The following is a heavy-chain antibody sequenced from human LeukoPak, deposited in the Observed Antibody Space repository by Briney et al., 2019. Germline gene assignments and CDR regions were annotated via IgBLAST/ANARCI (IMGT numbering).Heavy chain of an antibody. CDR2: IYYSGST. V-gene: IGHV4-30-4*08. D-gene: IGHD3-16*01. CDR3: ARDLALWGYYYGMDV. Sequence: TSETLSLTCTVSGGSISSGDYYWSWIRQPPGKGLEWIGYIYYSGSTYYNPSLKSRVTISVDTSKNQFSLKLSSVTAADTAVYYRARDLALWGYYYGMDVWGQGTTVTVSS. J-gene: IGHJ6*02. CDR1: GGSISSGDYY.